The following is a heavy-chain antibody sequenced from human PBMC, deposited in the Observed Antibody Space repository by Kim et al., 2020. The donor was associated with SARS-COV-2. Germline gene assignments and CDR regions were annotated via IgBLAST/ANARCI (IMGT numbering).Heavy chain of an antibody. CDR1: GYNFITYW. V-gene: IGHV5-51*01. J-gene: IGHJ5*02. CDR3: VRQTSVKFLPDP. Sequence: GESLKISCKGSGYNFITYWIAWVRQMPGKGLDWMGIIYPADSDTRYSPSFQGQVTISVDKSISTAYLQWSTLKASDSAIYYCVRQTSVKFLPDPWGQGTLVTVSS. CDR2: IYPADSDT. D-gene: IGHD1-1*01.